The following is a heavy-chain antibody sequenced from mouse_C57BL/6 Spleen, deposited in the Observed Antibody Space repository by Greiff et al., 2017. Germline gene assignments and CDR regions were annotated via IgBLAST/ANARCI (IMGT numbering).Heavy chain of an antibody. CDR2: IYPSDSET. V-gene: IGHV1-61*01. CDR1: GYTFTSYW. J-gene: IGHJ3*01. Sequence: QVQLQQPGAELVRPGSSVKLSCKASGYTFTSYWMEWVKQRPGQGLEWIGNIYPSDSETHYNQKFKDKATLTVDKSSSTAYMQLSSLTSEASAVYYCARPRGRGFAYWGKGTLVTVSA. CDR3: ARPRGRGFAY.